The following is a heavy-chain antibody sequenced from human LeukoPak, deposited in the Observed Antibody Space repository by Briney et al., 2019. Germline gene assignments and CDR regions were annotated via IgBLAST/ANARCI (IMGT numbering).Heavy chain of an antibody. CDR2: IYYTGST. CDR1: GGSISSYY. D-gene: IGHD3-22*01. CDR3: ARAGYYDSSGYRYPPLPDY. J-gene: IGHJ4*02. Sequence: SETLSLTCTVSGGSISSYYWSWIRQSPRKGLECIGYIYYTGSTNYNPSLKSRVTMSVDTSKNQLSLKMISVTAADTAVYYCARAGYYDSSGYRYPPLPDYWGQGTLVTVSS. V-gene: IGHV4-59*01.